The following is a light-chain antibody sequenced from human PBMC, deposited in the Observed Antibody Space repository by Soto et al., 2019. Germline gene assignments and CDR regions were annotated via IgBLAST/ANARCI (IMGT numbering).Light chain of an antibody. CDR1: QTISSW. V-gene: IGKV1-5*03. CDR3: QQYNNWPQT. Sequence: DIQMTQSPSTLSGSVGDRVTITCRASQTISSWLAWYQQKPGKAPKLLIYKASTLKSGVPSRFSGSGSGTEFTLTISSLQPEDFAEYHCQQYNNWPQTFGQGTKVDIK. CDR2: KAS. J-gene: IGKJ1*01.